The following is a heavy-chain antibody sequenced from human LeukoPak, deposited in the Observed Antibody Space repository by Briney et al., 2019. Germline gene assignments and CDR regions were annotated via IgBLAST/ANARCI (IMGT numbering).Heavy chain of an antibody. CDR3: ARDSTMGYYYGMDV. CDR2: ISSSSSYI. Sequence: GGSLRLSCAASGFTFSSYSMNWVRQAPGKGLEWVSSISSSSSYIYYADSVKGRFTISRDNAKNSLYLQMNGLRAEDTAVYYCARDSTMGYYYGMDVWGQGTTVTVSS. D-gene: IGHD5/OR15-5a*01. J-gene: IGHJ6*02. CDR1: GFTFSSYS. V-gene: IGHV3-21*01.